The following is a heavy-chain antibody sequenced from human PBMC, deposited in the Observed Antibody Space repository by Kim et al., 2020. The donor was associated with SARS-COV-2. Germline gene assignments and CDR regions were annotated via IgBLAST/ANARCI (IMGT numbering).Heavy chain of an antibody. V-gene: IGHV3-33*01. D-gene: IGHD1-26*01. Sequence: GGSLRLSCAASGFTFSSYGMHWVRQAPGKGLEWVAVIWYDGSNKYYADSVKGRFTISRDNSKNTLYLQMNSLRAEDTAVYYCARVGLRAIVGATHYYYYYGMDVWGQGTTVTVSS. CDR2: IWYDGSNK. J-gene: IGHJ6*02. CDR3: ARVGLRAIVGATHYYYYYGMDV. CDR1: GFTFSSYG.